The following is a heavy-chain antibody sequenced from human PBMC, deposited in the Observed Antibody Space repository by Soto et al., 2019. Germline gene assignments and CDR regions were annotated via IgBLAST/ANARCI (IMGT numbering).Heavy chain of an antibody. J-gene: IGHJ6*02. Sequence: QVQLQESGPGLVKPSETLSLTCSVSGGRISNYYWSWVRQPPGKGLEWLGYLFYSGSTTYNPSLNSRVTMSADTSKNQFSLILSAVTAADTAVYYCARAAPDCTGGSCYGMDVWGQGTTVSVPS. D-gene: IGHD2-15*01. V-gene: IGHV4-59*01. CDR1: GGRISNYY. CDR3: ARAAPDCTGGSCYGMDV. CDR2: LFYSGST.